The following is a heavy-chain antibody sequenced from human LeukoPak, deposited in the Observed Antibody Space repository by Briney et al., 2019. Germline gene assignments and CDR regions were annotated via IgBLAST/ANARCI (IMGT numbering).Heavy chain of an antibody. J-gene: IGHJ5*02. Sequence: GGSLRLSCAASGFTFSSYGVHWVRQAPGKGLEWVAVIWYDGSNKYYADSVKGRFTISRDNSKNTLYLQMNSLRAEDTAVYYCAREYYYDSSGLSPWGQGTLVTVSS. CDR2: IWYDGSNK. CDR1: GFTFSSYG. CDR3: AREYYYDSSGLSP. V-gene: IGHV3-33*01. D-gene: IGHD3-22*01.